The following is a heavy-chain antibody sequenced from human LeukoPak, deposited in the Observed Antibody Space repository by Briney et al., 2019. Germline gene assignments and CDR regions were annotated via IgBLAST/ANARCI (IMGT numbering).Heavy chain of an antibody. V-gene: IGHV1-24*01. Sequence: GASVKVSCKVSGYTLTELSMHWVRRAPGKGLEWMGGFDPEDGETIYAQKFQGRVTMTEDTSTDTAYMELSSLRSEDTAVYYCATLALLEQGYCGGDCYLDYWGQGTLVTVSS. CDR3: ATLALLEQGYCGGDCYLDY. D-gene: IGHD2-21*02. CDR1: GYTLTELS. J-gene: IGHJ4*02. CDR2: FDPEDGET.